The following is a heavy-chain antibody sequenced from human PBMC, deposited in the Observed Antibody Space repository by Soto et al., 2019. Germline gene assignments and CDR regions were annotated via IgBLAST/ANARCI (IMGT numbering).Heavy chain of an antibody. J-gene: IGHJ6*02. CDR2: IYYSGST. CDR3: ASYNYYYYGMDV. V-gene: IGHV4-59*01. D-gene: IGHD2-2*02. Sequence: SETLSLTCTVSGGSISSYYWSWIWQPPGKGLEWIGYIYYSGSTNYNPSLKSRVTISVDTSKNQFSLKLSSVTAADTAVYYCASYNYYYYGMDVWGQGTTVTVSS. CDR1: GGSISSYY.